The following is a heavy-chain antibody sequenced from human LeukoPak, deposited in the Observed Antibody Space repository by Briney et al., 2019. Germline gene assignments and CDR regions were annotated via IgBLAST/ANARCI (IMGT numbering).Heavy chain of an antibody. Sequence: GGSLRLSCAASGFTFRNYGMHWVRQAPGKGLEGVAFIRYDGSIKYYADSVRGRFTISRDNSKNTLYLQMNSLSPEDTAVYYCAKLAYSSEDRVDYWGQGTLVSVSS. CDR2: IRYDGSIK. V-gene: IGHV3-30*02. CDR3: AKLAYSSEDRVDY. J-gene: IGHJ4*02. D-gene: IGHD6-19*01. CDR1: GFTFRNYG.